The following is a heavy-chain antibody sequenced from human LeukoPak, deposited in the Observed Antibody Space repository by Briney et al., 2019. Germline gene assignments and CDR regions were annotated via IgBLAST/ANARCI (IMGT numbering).Heavy chain of an antibody. J-gene: IGHJ5*02. D-gene: IGHD2/OR15-2a*01. CDR2: ISSSSSYI. V-gene: IGHV3-21*01. Sequence: GSLRLSCAASGFTFSSYNMNWVRQAPGKGLEWVSSISSSSSYIYYADSVKGRFTISRDNAKNSLYLQMNSLRAEDTAVYYCARSVESYRGWFDPWGQGTLVTVSS. CDR1: GFTFSSYN. CDR3: ARSVESYRGWFDP.